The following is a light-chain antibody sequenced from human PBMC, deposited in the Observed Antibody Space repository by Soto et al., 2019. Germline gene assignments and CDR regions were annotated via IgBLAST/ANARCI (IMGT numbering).Light chain of an antibody. V-gene: IGKV3-20*01. J-gene: IGKJ1*01. CDR3: QQYGSSPT. CDR1: QSVSSNY. CDR2: AAS. Sequence: EIVLTQSPVTLALSPLEGAAVSCRASQSVSSNYLAWCQQKPGQVPRLLIYAASSRAAAIPDRFSGSGSGTDFTLTITRLEPKDFAVYYCQQYGSSPTFGQGTKVDIK.